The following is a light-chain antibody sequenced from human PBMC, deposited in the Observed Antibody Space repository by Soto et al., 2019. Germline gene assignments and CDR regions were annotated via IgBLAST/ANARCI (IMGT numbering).Light chain of an antibody. CDR1: QRFGST. CDR2: GAS. Sequence: EIWMPHPPPTLLVPPGERATFSCRPGQRFGSTLAWFQQKPGQAPRLLIYGASTRATGIPARFSGSGSGAEFTLTISSLQSEDFAVYYCQQYNNWPRTFGQGTKVEIK. V-gene: IGKV3-15*01. CDR3: QQYNNWPRT. J-gene: IGKJ1*01.